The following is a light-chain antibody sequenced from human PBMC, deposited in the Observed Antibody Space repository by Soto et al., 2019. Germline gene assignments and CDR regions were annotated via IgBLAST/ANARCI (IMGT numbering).Light chain of an antibody. Sequence: DIVMTQSPDSLAVSLGERATINCKSSQSVLYSSNNKNYLAWYQQKPGQPPKLLIYWASTRESGVPDRFSGSGSGTDFTLTISSLQDEDVEVYYCQQYYSTLITLGQGTRLEIK. CDR3: QQYYSTLIT. CDR2: WAS. CDR1: QSVLYSSNNKNY. J-gene: IGKJ5*01. V-gene: IGKV4-1*01.